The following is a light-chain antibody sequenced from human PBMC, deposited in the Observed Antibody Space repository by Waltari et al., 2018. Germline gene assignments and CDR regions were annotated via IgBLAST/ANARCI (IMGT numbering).Light chain of an antibody. V-gene: IGKV1-39*01. CDR2: SAS. J-gene: IGKJ4*02. CDR1: QRINSY. Sequence: DIQMTQSPSSLSASVGDRVTITCRASQRINSYLNWYQQKPGKAPKLLIYSASSLQSGVPSGFSGSGSGTEFTLTISSLQPEDSATYYCQQRSNWPRFGGGTRVEI. CDR3: QQRSNWPR.